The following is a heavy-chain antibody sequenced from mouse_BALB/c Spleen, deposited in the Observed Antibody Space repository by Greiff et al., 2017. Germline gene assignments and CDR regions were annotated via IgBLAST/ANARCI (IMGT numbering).Heavy chain of an antibody. D-gene: IGHD2-10*02. CDR2: INPNNGGT. CDR1: GYTFTEYT. Sequence: VQLKQSGPELVKPGASVKISCKTSGYTFTEYTMHWVKQSHGKSLEWIGGINPNNGGTSYNQKFKGKATLTVDKSSSTAYMELRSLTSEDSAVYYCARWKEYGKGGYAMDYWGQGTSVTVSS. V-gene: IGHV1-18*01. J-gene: IGHJ4*01. CDR3: ARWKEYGKGGYAMDY.